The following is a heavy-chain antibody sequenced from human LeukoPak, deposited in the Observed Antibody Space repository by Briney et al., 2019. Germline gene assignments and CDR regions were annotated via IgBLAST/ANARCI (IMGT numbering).Heavy chain of an antibody. D-gene: IGHD5/OR15-5a*01. CDR3: TRQPTTLDGSKFMSTDH. CDR2: VQEDGSEQ. V-gene: IGHV3-7*01. CDR1: GFTFNSYW. Sequence: GGSLRLSCAASGFTFNSYWMSWVRQAPGKGLEWVASVQEDGSEQYYVDSVRGRFIISRDNAKNSLYLQMSSLRAEDTAVYYCTRQPTTLDGSKFMSTDHWGQGTLVTVSS. J-gene: IGHJ1*01.